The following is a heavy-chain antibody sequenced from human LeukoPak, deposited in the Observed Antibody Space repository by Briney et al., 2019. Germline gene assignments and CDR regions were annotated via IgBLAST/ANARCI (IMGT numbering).Heavy chain of an antibody. Sequence: SSETLSLTCTVSGGSISSGDYYWSWIRQPPGKGLEWIGYIYYSGSTYYNPSLKSRVTISVDTSKNQFSLKLSSVTAADTAVYYCARAGGYCSSTSCRLFDYWGQGTLVTVSS. D-gene: IGHD2-2*01. CDR2: IYYSGST. J-gene: IGHJ4*02. CDR1: GGSISSGDYY. V-gene: IGHV4-30-4*08. CDR3: ARAGGYCSSTSCRLFDY.